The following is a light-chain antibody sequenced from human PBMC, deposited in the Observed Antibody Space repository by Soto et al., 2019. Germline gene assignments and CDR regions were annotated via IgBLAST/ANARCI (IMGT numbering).Light chain of an antibody. V-gene: IGLV2-8*01. J-gene: IGLJ2*01. CDR1: SSDVGGYNY. CDR3: SSYAGSNPVV. Sequence: QSALTQPPSASGAPGQSVTISCTGTSSDVGGYNYVSWYQQHPGKAPKLMIYDISKRPSGVPDRFSGSKSGNTASLTVSGLKAEDGADYYCSSYAGSNPVVFGGGTKLTV. CDR2: DIS.